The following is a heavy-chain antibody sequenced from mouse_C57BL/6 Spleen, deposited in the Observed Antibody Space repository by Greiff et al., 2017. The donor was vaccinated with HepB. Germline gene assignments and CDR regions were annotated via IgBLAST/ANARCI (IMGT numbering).Heavy chain of an antibody. Sequence: EVKVVESGGDLVKPGGSLKLSCAASGFTFSSYGMSWVRQTTDKRLEWVATISSGGSYTYYPDSVKGRFTISRDNAKNTLYLQMSSLKSEATDMYYWAREINFDYWGQGTTLTVSS. CDR2: ISSGGSYT. CDR1: GFTFSSYG. CDR3: AREINFDY. V-gene: IGHV5-6*01. J-gene: IGHJ2*01.